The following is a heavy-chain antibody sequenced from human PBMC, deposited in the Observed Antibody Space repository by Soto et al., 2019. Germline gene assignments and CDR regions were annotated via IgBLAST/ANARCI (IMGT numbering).Heavy chain of an antibody. Sequence: GGSLRLSCAASGFTFSSYGMHWVRQAPGKGLEWVAVIWYDGSNKYYADSVKGRFTISRDNSKNTLYLQMNSLRAEDTAVYYCAREAQRRGGLLWFGERMDYYYYMDVWGKGTTVTVSS. D-gene: IGHD3-10*01. CDR3: AREAQRRGGLLWFGERMDYYYYMDV. J-gene: IGHJ6*03. CDR2: IWYDGSNK. CDR1: GFTFSSYG. V-gene: IGHV3-33*01.